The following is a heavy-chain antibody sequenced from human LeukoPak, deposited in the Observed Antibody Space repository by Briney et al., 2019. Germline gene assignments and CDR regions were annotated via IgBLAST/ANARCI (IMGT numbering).Heavy chain of an antibody. Sequence: GESLKISCKGSGYSFTSYWISWVRQMPGKGLEWMGMIDPSDSYTNYSPSFQGHVTISADKSISTAYLQWSSLQASDTAMYYCASNSYEQKAMISDYWGQGTLVTVSS. J-gene: IGHJ4*02. D-gene: IGHD3/OR15-3a*01. V-gene: IGHV5-10-1*01. CDR1: GYSFTSYW. CDR3: ASNSYEQKAMISDY. CDR2: IDPSDSYT.